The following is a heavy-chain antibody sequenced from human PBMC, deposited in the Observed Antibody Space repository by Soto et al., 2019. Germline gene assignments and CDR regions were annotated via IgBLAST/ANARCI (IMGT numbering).Heavy chain of an antibody. D-gene: IGHD3-10*01. J-gene: IGHJ4*02. V-gene: IGHV3-21*01. CDR3: ARWSSTSVPLDY. Sequence: KPGGSLRLSCAASGFTFSSYSMNWVRQAPGKGLEWVSSISSSSSYIYYADSVKGRFTISRDNAKNSLYLQMNSLRAEDTAVYYCARWSSTSVPLDYWGQGTLVTVSS. CDR1: GFTFSSYS. CDR2: ISSSSSYI.